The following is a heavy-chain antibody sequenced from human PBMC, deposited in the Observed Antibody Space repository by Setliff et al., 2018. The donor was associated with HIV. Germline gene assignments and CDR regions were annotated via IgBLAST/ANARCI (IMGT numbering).Heavy chain of an antibody. J-gene: IGHJ5*02. V-gene: IGHV4-4*08. D-gene: IGHD2-2*01. CDR3: ARGRIRYCSSTSCYSSRYNWFDP. CDR2: IFTSGST. CDR1: GGSISSYC. Sequence: SETLSLTCTVSGGSISSYCWNWIRQPPGRGLEWIGFIFTSGSTYYNPFLKSRLTISVDTSKNQFSLKLSSVTAADTAVYYCARGRIRYCSSTSCYSSRYNWFDPWGQGTLVTVSS.